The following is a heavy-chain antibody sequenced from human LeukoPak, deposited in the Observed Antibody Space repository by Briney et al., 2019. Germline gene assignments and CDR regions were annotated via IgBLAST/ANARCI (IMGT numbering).Heavy chain of an antibody. D-gene: IGHD1-26*01. V-gene: IGHV1-2*02. CDR3: ASDSGSPYYFDY. CDR2: ISPNSGGT. Sequence: ASVKVSCKASGYTFTGYYIHWVRQAPGQGLEYMGWISPNSGGTDYAQMFQGRVTMTSDTSITTAFMELRTLRSDDTAVYYCASDSGSPYYFDYWGQGTLVTVSS. CDR1: GYTFTGYY. J-gene: IGHJ4*02.